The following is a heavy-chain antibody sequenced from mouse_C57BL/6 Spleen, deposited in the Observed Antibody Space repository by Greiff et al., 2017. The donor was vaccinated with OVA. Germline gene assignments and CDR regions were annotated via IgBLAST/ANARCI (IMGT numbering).Heavy chain of an antibody. CDR2: INPYNGGT. V-gene: IGHV1-19*01. J-gene: IGHJ4*01. Sequence: EVQLQQSGPVLVKPGASVKMSCKASGYTFTDYYMNWVKQSHGKSLEWIGVINPYNGGTSYNQKFKGKATLTVDKSSSTAYMELNSLTSEDSAVYYCARGHYDYDDAMDYWGQGTSVTVSS. CDR1: GYTFTDYY. CDR3: ARGHYDYDDAMDY. D-gene: IGHD2-4*01.